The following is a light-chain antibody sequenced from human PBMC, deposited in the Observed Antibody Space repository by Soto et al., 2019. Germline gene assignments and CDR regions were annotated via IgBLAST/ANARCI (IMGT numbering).Light chain of an antibody. V-gene: IGLV2-14*03. CDR3: TSYTTSSTYV. CDR1: SSDVGGYNF. J-gene: IGLJ1*01. Sequence: QSVLTQPASVSGSPGQSITISCTGTSSDVGGYNFVSWYQHHPGKAHKLIIYDVNNRPSGVSNRFSGSKSGNTASLTISGLQAEDEADYYCTSYTTSSTYVFGTGTKVTVL. CDR2: DVN.